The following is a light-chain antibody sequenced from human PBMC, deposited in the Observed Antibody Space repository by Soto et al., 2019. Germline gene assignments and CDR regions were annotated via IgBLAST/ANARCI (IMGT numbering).Light chain of an antibody. J-gene: IGKJ5*01. CDR1: QGISSY. CDR3: QQVNSYPIT. CDR2: AAS. V-gene: IGKV1-9*01. Sequence: DIQLTQSPSFLSASLGDRVTITCRSSQGISSYLAWYQQKPGNVPKLLIYAASTLQSWVPSRFSGSGFGTHFTLTISSLQPEEFATYYCQQVNSYPITFGQGTRLEI.